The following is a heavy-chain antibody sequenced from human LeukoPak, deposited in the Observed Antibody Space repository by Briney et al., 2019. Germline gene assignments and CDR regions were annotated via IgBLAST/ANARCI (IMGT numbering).Heavy chain of an antibody. CDR3: ARSTYGDYDY. Sequence: SETLSLTCTVSGGSISSSTYYWGWIRQSPGKGLEWIGSVHYSGGSYYNPSLKSRVTISLNTSKNQFSLKLSSVTAADTAVYYCARSTYGDYDYWGQGTLVTVSS. D-gene: IGHD4-17*01. V-gene: IGHV4-39*07. J-gene: IGHJ4*02. CDR2: VHYSGGS. CDR1: GGSISSSTYY.